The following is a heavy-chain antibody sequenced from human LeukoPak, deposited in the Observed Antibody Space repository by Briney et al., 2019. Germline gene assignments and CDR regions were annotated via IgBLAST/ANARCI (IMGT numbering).Heavy chain of an antibody. Sequence: SETLSLTCAVYGGSFRGYYWSWIRQPPGKGLEWIGEINHSGSTNYNPSLKSRVTISLDTSMKKFPLKLNSVTAADTAVYYCASTERCSTTCPLDYWGQGTLVTVSS. CDR3: ASTERCSTTCPLDY. CDR1: GGSFRGYY. CDR2: INHSGST. V-gene: IGHV4-34*01. J-gene: IGHJ4*02. D-gene: IGHD2-2*01.